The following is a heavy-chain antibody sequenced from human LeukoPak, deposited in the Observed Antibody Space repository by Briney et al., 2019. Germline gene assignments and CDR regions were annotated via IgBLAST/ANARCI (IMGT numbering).Heavy chain of an antibody. CDR3: TTPGYCSGGSCYSDY. CDR1: GFTFSNYE. D-gene: IGHD2-15*01. CDR2: IKSKTDGGTT. Sequence: GGSLRLSCAASGFTFSNYEMNWVRQAPGKGLEWVGRIKSKTDGGTTDYAAPVKGRFTISRDDSKNTLYLQMNSLKTEDTAVYYCTTPGYCSGGSCYSDYWGQGTLVTVSS. V-gene: IGHV3-15*01. J-gene: IGHJ4*02.